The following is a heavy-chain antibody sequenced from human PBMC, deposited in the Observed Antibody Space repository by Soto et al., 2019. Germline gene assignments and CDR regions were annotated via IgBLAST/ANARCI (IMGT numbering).Heavy chain of an antibody. CDR1: GFTFSSYA. D-gene: IGHD1-26*01. CDR2: ISGSGGST. V-gene: IGHV3-23*01. CDR3: AKDDRGGSYLD. J-gene: IGHJ4*02. Sequence: EVQMLESGGGLVQPGGSLRLSCAASGFTFSSYAMSWVRQAPGKGLEWVSAISGSGGSTYYADSVKGRFTISRDNSKNTLSLQMNSLRAEDTAVYYCAKDDRGGSYLDWGQGTLVTVSS.